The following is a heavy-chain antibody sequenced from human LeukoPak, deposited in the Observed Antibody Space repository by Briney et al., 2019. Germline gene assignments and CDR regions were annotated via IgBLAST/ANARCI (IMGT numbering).Heavy chain of an antibody. CDR2: ISYDGSNK. V-gene: IGHV3-30*18. J-gene: IGHJ6*02. CDR1: GFTFSSYG. Sequence: GGSLRLSCAASGFTFSSYGMHWVRQAPGKGLEWVAVISYDGSNKYYADSVKGRFTISRDNSKNTLYLQMNSLRAEDTAVYYCAKSAGGVGWFNSGMDVWGQGTTVTVSS. CDR3: AKSAGGVGWFNSGMDV. D-gene: IGHD3-10*01.